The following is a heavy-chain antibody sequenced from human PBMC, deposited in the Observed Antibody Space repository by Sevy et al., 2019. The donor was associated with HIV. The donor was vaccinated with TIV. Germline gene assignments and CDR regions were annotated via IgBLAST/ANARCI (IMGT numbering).Heavy chain of an antibody. Sequence: GGSLRLSCAASGFTFSSYSMNWVRQAPGKGLEWVSSISSSSSYIYYADSVKGRFTISRDNAKNSLYLQMNSLRAEDXXXYYCARDHCSGGSCLSYYYYYGMDVWGQGTTVTVSS. CDR2: ISSSSSYI. J-gene: IGHJ6*02. CDR3: ARDHCSGGSCLSYYYYYGMDV. CDR1: GFTFSSYS. V-gene: IGHV3-21*01. D-gene: IGHD2-15*01.